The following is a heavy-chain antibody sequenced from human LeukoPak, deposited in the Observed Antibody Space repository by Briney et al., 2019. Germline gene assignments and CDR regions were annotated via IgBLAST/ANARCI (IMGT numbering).Heavy chain of an antibody. Sequence: ASVKVSCKASGYTFTGYYMHWVRQAPGQGLEWMGWINPNSGGTNYAQKFQGRVTMTRDTSISTAYMELSRLRSDDTAVYYCARAGYYYDSSGYPSYYYYYYMDVWGKGTTVTISS. CDR1: GYTFTGYY. V-gene: IGHV1-2*02. CDR3: ARAGYYYDSSGYPSYYYYYYMDV. J-gene: IGHJ6*03. D-gene: IGHD3-22*01. CDR2: INPNSGGT.